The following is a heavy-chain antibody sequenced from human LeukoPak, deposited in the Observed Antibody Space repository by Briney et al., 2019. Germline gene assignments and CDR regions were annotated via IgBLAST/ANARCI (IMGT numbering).Heavy chain of an antibody. CDR3: ASPYGSGPYHYYGMDV. CDR1: GYTFTSYG. CDR2: ISAYNGNT. D-gene: IGHD3-10*01. V-gene: IGHV1-18*04. J-gene: IGHJ6*02. Sequence: GASVKVSRKASGYTFTSYGISWVRQAPGQGLEWMGWISAYNGNTNYAQKLQGRVTMTTDTSTSTAYMELRSLRSDDTAVYYCASPYGSGPYHYYGMDVWGQGTTVTVSS.